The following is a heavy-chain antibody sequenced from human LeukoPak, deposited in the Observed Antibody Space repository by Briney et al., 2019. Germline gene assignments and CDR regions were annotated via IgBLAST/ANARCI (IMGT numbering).Heavy chain of an antibody. V-gene: IGHV3-21*01. CDR2: ISSSSSYI. D-gene: IGHD3-10*01. Sequence: PGGSLRLSCAASGFTFSSYSMNWARQAPGKGLEWVSSISSSSSYIYYADSVKGRFTISRDNAKNSLYLQMNSLRAEDTAVYYCARERKGSITMVRGVIRYFDYWGQGTLVTVSS. CDR3: ARERKGSITMVRGVIRYFDY. CDR1: GFTFSSYS. J-gene: IGHJ4*02.